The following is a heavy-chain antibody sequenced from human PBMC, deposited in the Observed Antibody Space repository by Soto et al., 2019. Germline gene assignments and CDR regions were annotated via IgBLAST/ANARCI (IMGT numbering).Heavy chain of an antibody. Sequence: ASEKVSCMASGYTFTSYGISWVRQAPGQGLEWMGWISAYNGNTNYAQKLQGRVTMTTDTSTSTAYMELRSLSSDDTAVYYCARDDRHSSGWWGEEQWGMDVWGQGTTVTVSS. CDR1: GYTFTSYG. V-gene: IGHV1-18*01. CDR2: ISAYNGNT. J-gene: IGHJ6*02. CDR3: ARDDRHSSGWWGEEQWGMDV. D-gene: IGHD6-19*01.